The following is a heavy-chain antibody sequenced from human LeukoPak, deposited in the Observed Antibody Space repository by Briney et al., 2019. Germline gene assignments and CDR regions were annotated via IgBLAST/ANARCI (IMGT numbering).Heavy chain of an antibody. CDR1: GFTFSSYG. V-gene: IGHV3-33*01. Sequence: PGGSLRLSCAASGFTFSSYGMHWVRQAPGKGLEWVAVIWYDGSNKYYADSVKGRFTISRDNAKNTLYLQMNSLRAEDTAVYYCARVVWGELLCAFDIRGQGTMVTVSS. D-gene: IGHD1-26*01. CDR2: IWYDGSNK. J-gene: IGHJ3*02. CDR3: ARVVWGELLCAFDI.